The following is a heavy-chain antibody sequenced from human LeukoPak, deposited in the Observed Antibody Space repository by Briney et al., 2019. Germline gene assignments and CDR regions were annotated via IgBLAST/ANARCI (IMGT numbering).Heavy chain of an antibody. CDR1: GFTFSSYG. CDR3: ARDGEDCSGGSCYDDYYYYYGMDV. Sequence: GGSLRLSCAASGFTFSSYGMHWVRQAPGKGLEWVAVIWYDGSNKYYADSVKGRFTISRDNSKNTLYLQMNSLRAEDTAVYYCARDGEDCSGGSCYDDYYYYYGMDVWGQGTTVSVSS. V-gene: IGHV3-33*01. CDR2: IWYDGSNK. J-gene: IGHJ6*02. D-gene: IGHD2-15*01.